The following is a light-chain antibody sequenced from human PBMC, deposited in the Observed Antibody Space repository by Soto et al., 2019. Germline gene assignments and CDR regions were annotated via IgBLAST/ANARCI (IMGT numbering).Light chain of an antibody. CDR2: DVS. Sequence: QSALTQPRSASGSPGQSSTISCTGTSSDVGGYNYASWYQQHPAKAPKLIIFDVSKRPSGVPNRFSGSKSGNTASLTISGLRAEDEADYYCCSYVGRNTYVFGTGTKVTVL. CDR1: SSDVGGYNY. CDR3: CSYVGRNTYV. V-gene: IGLV2-11*01. J-gene: IGLJ1*01.